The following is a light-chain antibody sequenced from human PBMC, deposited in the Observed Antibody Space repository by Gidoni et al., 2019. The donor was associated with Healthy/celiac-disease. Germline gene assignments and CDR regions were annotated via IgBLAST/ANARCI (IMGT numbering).Light chain of an antibody. CDR1: QSSSSY. Sequence: DIQMTQSPSSLSASVGERVTITCRASQSSSSYLNWYQQKPGKAPKLLIYAASSLQSGVPSRFSGSGSGTDFTLTISSLQPEYFATYYCQHSYSTPITFXQXTRREIK. J-gene: IGKJ5*01. CDR2: AAS. V-gene: IGKV1-39*01. CDR3: QHSYSTPIT.